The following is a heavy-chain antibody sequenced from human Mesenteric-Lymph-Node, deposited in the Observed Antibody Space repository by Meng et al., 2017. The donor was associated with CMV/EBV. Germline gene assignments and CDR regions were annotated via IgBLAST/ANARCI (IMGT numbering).Heavy chain of an antibody. CDR2: INHSGST. CDR3: ARGLRDCYFDWLAPRAGDY. Sequence: SFSSYYCSRIRHPPEKGLQWIREINHSGSTSYNPSRESQVTISKDTSKYQFTLELSSVTAADTAVYYCARGLRDCYFDWLAPRAGDYWGQGTLVTVSS. J-gene: IGHJ4*02. CDR1: SFSSYY. D-gene: IGHD3-9*01. V-gene: IGHV4-34*01.